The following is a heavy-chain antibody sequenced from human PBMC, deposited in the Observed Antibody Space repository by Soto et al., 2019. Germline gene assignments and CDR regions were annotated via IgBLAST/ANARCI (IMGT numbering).Heavy chain of an antibody. CDR3: AKIGHYDFWRSSGMDV. CDR1: GFTFSSYG. Sequence: QVQLVESGGGVVQPGRSLRLSCAASGFTFSSYGMHWVRQAPGKGLEWVAVISYDGSNKYYADSVKGRFTISRDNSKNTPYLQMSSLRAEDTAVYYCAKIGHYDFWRSSGMDVWGQGTTVTVSS. J-gene: IGHJ6*02. V-gene: IGHV3-30*18. CDR2: ISYDGSNK. D-gene: IGHD3-3*01.